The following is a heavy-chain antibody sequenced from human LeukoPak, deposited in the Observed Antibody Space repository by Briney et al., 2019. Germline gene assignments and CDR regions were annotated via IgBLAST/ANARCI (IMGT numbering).Heavy chain of an antibody. CDR3: ARCKQQLLHNWFDP. D-gene: IGHD6-13*01. CDR1: GGSISSYY. Sequence: SETLSLTCTVSGGSISSYYWSWIRQPPGKGLEWIGYIYYSGSTNYNPSLKSRVTISVDTSKNQFSLKLSSVTAADTAVYYCARCKQQLLHNWFDPWGQGTLVTVSS. J-gene: IGHJ5*02. V-gene: IGHV4-59*01. CDR2: IYYSGST.